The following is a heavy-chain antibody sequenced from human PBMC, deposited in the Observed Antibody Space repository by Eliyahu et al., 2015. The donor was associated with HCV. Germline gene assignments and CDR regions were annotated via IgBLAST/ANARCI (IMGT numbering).Heavy chain of an antibody. V-gene: IGHV3-33*01. CDR2: IWYDGSNK. J-gene: IGHJ4*02. D-gene: IGHD1-1*01. CDR3: ARDYSLERQEYYFDY. Sequence: QVQLVESGGGVVQPGRSLRLSCAASGFTFSSYGMHWVRQAPGKGLEWVAVIWYDGSNKYYADSVKGRFTISRDNSKNTLYLQMNSLRAEDTAVYYCARDYSLERQEYYFDYWGQGTLVTVSS. CDR1: GFTFSSYG.